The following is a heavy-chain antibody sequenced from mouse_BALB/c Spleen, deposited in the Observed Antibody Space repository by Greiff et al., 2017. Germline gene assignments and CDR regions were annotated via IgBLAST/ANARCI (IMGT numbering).Heavy chain of an antibody. CDR3: ARDSSGYVDYAMDY. D-gene: IGHD3-1*01. J-gene: IGHJ4*01. CDR1: GFTFTDYY. CDR2: IRNKANGYTT. V-gene: IGHV7-3*02. Sequence: EVKLMESGGGLVQPGGSLGLSCATSGFTFTDYYMSWVRQPPGKALEWLGFIRNKANGYTTEYSASVKGRFTISRDNSQSILYLQMNTLRAEDSATYYCARDSSGYVDYAMDYWGQGTSVTVSS.